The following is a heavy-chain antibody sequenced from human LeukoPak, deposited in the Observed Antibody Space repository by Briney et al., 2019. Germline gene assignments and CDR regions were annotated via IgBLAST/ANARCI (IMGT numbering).Heavy chain of an antibody. J-gene: IGHJ4*02. CDR1: GYSFTRNW. CDR2: IYPADSDT. Sequence: GESLKISCKGSGYSFTRNWIAWVRQLPGQGLEWMGIIYPADSDTRFSPSFQGQVTLSVDKSLNTAYLQWSSLKASDTAMYYCARHSDPMSYYDNPGYYTPIDSWGQGTLVTVSS. V-gene: IGHV5-51*01. D-gene: IGHD3-22*01. CDR3: ARHSDPMSYYDNPGYYTPIDS.